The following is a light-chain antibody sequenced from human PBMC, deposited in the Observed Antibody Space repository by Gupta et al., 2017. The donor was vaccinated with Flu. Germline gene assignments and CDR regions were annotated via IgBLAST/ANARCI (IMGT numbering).Light chain of an antibody. CDR2: EVT. CDR3: SSYSGSRV. CDR1: SSDVGGFDY. Sequence: QSALTQPASVSGSPGQSITISCTGTSSDVGGFDYVSWYQQHPGKAPKLMIYEVTKRPSGVSNRFSGSKSGNTASLTISGLQAEDEADYYCSSYSGSRVFGGGTKLTVL. V-gene: IGLV2-14*01. J-gene: IGLJ3*02.